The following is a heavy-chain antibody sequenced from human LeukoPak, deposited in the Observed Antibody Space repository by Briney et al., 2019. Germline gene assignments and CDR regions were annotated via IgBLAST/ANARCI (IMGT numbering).Heavy chain of an antibody. Sequence: GSLRLSCAASGLTFSNYWMTWVRQAPGKGLAWVANIKQDGSEKYYVDSVKGRFTISRDNAKSTLYLHMNILRVEDTAVYYCARGRYGDYHWGQGILVTVSS. J-gene: IGHJ4*02. CDR3: ARGRYGDYH. V-gene: IGHV3-7*01. CDR1: GLTFSNYW. D-gene: IGHD4-17*01. CDR2: IKQDGSEK.